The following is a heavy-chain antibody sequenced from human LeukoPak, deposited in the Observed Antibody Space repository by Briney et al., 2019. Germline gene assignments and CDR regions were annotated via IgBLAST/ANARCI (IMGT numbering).Heavy chain of an antibody. CDR2: INHSGST. J-gene: IGHJ5*02. D-gene: IGHD1-26*01. Sequence: PSETLSLTCAVYGGSFSGYYWSWIRQPPGKGLEWIGEINHSGSTNYNPSLKSRVTISVDTSKNQFSLKLSSVTAADTAVYYCARVLKVGATNWFDPWGQGTLVTVSS. V-gene: IGHV4-34*01. CDR1: GGSFSGYY. CDR3: ARVLKVGATNWFDP.